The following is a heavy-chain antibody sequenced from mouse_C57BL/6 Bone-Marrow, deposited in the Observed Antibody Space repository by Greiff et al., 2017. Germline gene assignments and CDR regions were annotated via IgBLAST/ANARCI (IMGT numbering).Heavy chain of an antibody. J-gene: IGHJ4*01. D-gene: IGHD2-5*01. CDR1: GYTFTSYW. CDR2: IDPSDSYT. V-gene: IGHV1-69*01. CDR3: ARSNYGYYAMDY. Sequence: QVQLKQPGAELVMPGASVKLSCKASGYTFTSYWMHWVKQRPGQGLEWIGEIDPSDSYTNYNQKFKGKSTLTVDKSSSTAYMQLSSLTSEDSAVYYCARSNYGYYAMDYWGQGTSVTVSS.